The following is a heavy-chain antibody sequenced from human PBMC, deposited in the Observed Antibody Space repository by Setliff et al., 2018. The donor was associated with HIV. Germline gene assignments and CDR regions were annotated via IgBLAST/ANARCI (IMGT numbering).Heavy chain of an antibody. V-gene: IGHV3-48*01. CDR1: GFTFSSYA. D-gene: IGHD6-19*01. J-gene: IGHJ6*03. CDR3: ARASYSSGWYAVMDV. Sequence: PGGSLRLSCAASGFTFSSYAMSWVRQAPGKGLEWVSYISRSSNTVYYADSLKGRFTISRDNAKNSLYLQMNSLRVEDTAVYYCARASYSSGWYAVMDVWGKGTTVTVSS. CDR2: ISRSSNTV.